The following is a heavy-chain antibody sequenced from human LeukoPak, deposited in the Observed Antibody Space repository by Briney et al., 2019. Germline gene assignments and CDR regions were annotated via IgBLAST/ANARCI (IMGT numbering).Heavy chain of an antibody. V-gene: IGHV4-61*02. Sequence: PSETLSLTCTVSGGSIRGGIYCWSWIRQPAGKGLEWIGRIYTSGGTNYNPSLKSRVTISVDTSKNQFSLNLTSVTAADTAVYYCASGTTDIVVVPATLRNYYFDYWGQGTLVTVSS. J-gene: IGHJ4*02. D-gene: IGHD2-2*01. CDR3: ASGTTDIVVVPATLRNYYFDY. CDR2: IYTSGGT. CDR1: GGSIRGGIYC.